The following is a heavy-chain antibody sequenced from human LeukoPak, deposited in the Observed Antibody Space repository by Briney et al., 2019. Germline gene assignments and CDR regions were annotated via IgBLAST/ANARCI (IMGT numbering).Heavy chain of an antibody. D-gene: IGHD5-24*01. CDR3: ARDRFRRDGYNYGRDGAFDI. CDR1: GFTFSSYG. J-gene: IGHJ3*02. V-gene: IGHV3-30*02. CDR2: IRYDGSNK. Sequence: GGSLRLSCAASGFTFSSYGMHWVRQALGKGLEWVAFIRYDGSNKYYADSVKGRFTISRGNSKNTLYLQMNSLRAEDTAVYYCARDRFRRDGYNYGRDGAFDIWGQGTMVTVSS.